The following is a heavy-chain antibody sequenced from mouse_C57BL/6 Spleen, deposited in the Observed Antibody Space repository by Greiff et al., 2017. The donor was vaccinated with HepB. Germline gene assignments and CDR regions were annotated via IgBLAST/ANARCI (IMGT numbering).Heavy chain of an antibody. CDR2: INPNNGGT. Sequence: EVQLQQSGPELVKPGASVKISCKASGYTFTDYYMNWVKQSHGKSLEWIGDINPNNGGTSYNQKFKGKATLTVDKSSSTAYMELRSLTSEDSAVYYCASGPGSSLDYWGQGTTLTVSS. J-gene: IGHJ2*01. D-gene: IGHD1-1*01. V-gene: IGHV1-26*01. CDR1: GYTFTDYY. CDR3: ASGPGSSLDY.